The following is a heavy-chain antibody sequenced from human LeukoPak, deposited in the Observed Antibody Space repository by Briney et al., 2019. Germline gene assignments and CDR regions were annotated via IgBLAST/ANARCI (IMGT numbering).Heavy chain of an antibody. CDR1: GGSISSYY. Sequence: SETLSLTCTVSGGSISSYYWSWIRQPPGKGLEWIGYIYYSGSTNYNPSLKSRVTISVDTSKNQFSLKLSSVTAADTAVYYCARQSGWYSGSYLFDHWGQGTLVTVSS. CDR2: IYYSGST. D-gene: IGHD1-26*01. J-gene: IGHJ4*02. CDR3: ARQSGWYSGSYLFDH. V-gene: IGHV4-59*08.